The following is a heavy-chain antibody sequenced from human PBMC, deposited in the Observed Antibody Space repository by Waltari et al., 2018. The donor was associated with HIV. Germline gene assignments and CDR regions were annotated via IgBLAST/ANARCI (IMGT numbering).Heavy chain of an antibody. V-gene: IGHV4-59*08. D-gene: IGHD3-22*01. CDR1: XGXIXXYS. Sequence: PSXXLXPTXXXXXGXIXXYSXRWIRKPPGKGLEWSGXIXYXGRXXXNXSLXSRXTIXXXTXXXXXSLKLXXVTAADTAVYYCARHLXXXDSSGXGAFDIWGQGTMVTVSS. J-gene: IGHJ3*02. CDR3: ARHLXXXDSSGXGAFDI. CDR2: IXYXGRX.